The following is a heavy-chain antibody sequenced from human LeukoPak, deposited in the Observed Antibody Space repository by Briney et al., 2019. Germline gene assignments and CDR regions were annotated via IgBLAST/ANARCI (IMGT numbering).Heavy chain of an antibody. D-gene: IGHD3-22*01. CDR1: GFTFSSYG. CDR3: AKDRLTYYYDSSGYKTPYYFDY. V-gene: IGHV3-33*06. J-gene: IGHJ4*02. CDR2: IWYDGSNK. Sequence: PGGSLRLSCAASGFTFSSYGMHWVRQAPGKGLEWVAVIWYDGSNKYYADSVKGRFTISRDNSKNTLYLQMNSLRAEDTAVYYCAKDRLTYYYDSSGYKTPYYFDYWGQGTLVTVSS.